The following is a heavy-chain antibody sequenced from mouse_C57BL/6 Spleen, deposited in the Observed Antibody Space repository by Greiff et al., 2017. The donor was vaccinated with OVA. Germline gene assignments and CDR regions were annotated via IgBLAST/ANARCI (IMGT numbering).Heavy chain of an antibody. Sequence: EVQLVESGPELVKPGASVKIPCKASGYTFTDYNMDWVKQSHGKSLEWIGDINPNNGGTIYNQKFKGKATLTVDKSSSTAYMELRSLTSEDTAVYYCARGGYGSYAMDYWGQGTSVTVSS. CDR1: GYTFTDYN. CDR2: INPNNGGT. J-gene: IGHJ4*01. D-gene: IGHD1-1*01. CDR3: ARGGYGSYAMDY. V-gene: IGHV1-18*01.